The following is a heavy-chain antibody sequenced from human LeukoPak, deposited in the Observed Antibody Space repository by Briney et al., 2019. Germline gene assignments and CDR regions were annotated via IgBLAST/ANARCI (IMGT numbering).Heavy chain of an antibody. Sequence: SVKVSCKASGGTFSSYAISWVRQAPGQGLEWMGGIIPIFGTANYAQKFQGRVTITADESTSTAYMELSSLRSEDTAVYYCARRPPLDSSSSGVTDWFDPWGQGTLVTVSS. V-gene: IGHV1-69*01. CDR2: IIPIFGTA. CDR1: GGTFSSYA. J-gene: IGHJ5*02. CDR3: ARRPPLDSSSSGVTDWFDP. D-gene: IGHD6-6*01.